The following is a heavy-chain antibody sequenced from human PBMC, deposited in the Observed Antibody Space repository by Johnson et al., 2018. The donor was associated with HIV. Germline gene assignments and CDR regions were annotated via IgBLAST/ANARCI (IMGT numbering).Heavy chain of an antibody. CDR1: GFTFSSYA. Sequence: QMLLVESGGGVVQPGRSLRLSCAASGFTFSSYAMHWVRQAPGKGLEWVAVISYDGSNKYYADSVKGRVTISRDNSKNTLSLQMNSLRAEDTAVYYCAREFRYSSSPAHYAFDIWGQGTMVTVSS. CDR3: AREFRYSSSPAHYAFDI. CDR2: ISYDGSNK. J-gene: IGHJ3*02. D-gene: IGHD6-6*01. V-gene: IGHV3-30*04.